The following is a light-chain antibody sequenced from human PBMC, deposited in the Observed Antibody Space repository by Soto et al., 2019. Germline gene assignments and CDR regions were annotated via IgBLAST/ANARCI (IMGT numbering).Light chain of an antibody. CDR3: QQYGNSPET. CDR2: GAS. CDR1: QSVSFTY. V-gene: IGKV3-20*01. Sequence: EIVFTQSPGTLSLSPGERATLPCRASQSVSFTYLAWYQQKPGQAPRLLIYGASSRATGIPDRFSGSGSGTDFTLTISRXEPEDFAVYHCQQYGNSPETFGQGTKVDIK. J-gene: IGKJ1*01.